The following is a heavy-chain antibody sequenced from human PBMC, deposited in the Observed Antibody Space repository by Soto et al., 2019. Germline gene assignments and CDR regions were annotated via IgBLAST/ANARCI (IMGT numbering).Heavy chain of an antibody. V-gene: IGHV4-30-2*01. Sequence: QLQLQESGSGPVKPSQTLSLTCAVSGGSISSGGSSWTWIRQPPGKGLEWIGYIYNSGSTYYNPSLKSRVTISVDRSKHQFSLKLTSVTAADTAVYYCARGAVFNFDSWGQGTLVTVSS. CDR1: GGSISSGGSS. CDR2: IYNSGST. J-gene: IGHJ4*02. CDR3: ARGAVFNFDS.